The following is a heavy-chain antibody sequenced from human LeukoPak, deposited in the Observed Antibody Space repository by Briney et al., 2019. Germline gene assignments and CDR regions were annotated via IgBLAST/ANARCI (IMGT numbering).Heavy chain of an antibody. CDR1: GGTFSSYA. Sequence: ASVKVSCKTSGGTFSSYALSWVRQAPGQGLEWMGRIIPIFAIANYAQKFQGRITITADKSTGTAYMELTSLRSEDTAVYYCARVGSDYVWGSYHYWGQGTLVTVSS. CDR3: ARVGSDYVWGSYHY. D-gene: IGHD3-16*02. V-gene: IGHV1-69*04. J-gene: IGHJ4*02. CDR2: IIPIFAIA.